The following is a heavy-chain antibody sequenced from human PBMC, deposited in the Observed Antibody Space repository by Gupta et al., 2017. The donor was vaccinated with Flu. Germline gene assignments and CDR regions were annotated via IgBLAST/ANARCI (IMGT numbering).Heavy chain of an antibody. Sequence: EVQLVESGGGLVMPGGSLRLSCAASGFTVSKAWMTWVRQVPGKGLEWVGRIKSKTDGGTVDYAAPVKGRFTISRDDSKDSLYLQMNSLKVEDTAVYYCTTYDNIGWQLWGQGTLVTVSA. CDR2: IKSKTDGGTV. CDR3: TTYDNIGWQL. J-gene: IGHJ4*02. V-gene: IGHV3-15*01. CDR1: GFTVSKAW. D-gene: IGHD6-19*01.